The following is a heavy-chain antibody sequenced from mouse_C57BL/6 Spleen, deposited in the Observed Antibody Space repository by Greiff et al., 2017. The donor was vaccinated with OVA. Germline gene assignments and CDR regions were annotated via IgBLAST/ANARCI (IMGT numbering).Heavy chain of an antibody. CDR1: GYAFSSYW. J-gene: IGHJ2*01. CDR2: IYPGDGDT. Sequence: QVQLQQSGAELVKPGASVKISCKASGYAFSSYWMNWVKQRPGKGLEWIGQIYPGDGDTNYNGKFKGKATLTADKSSSTAYMQLSSLTSEDSAVYYCARGRYYGGSYGADYWGQGTTLTVSS. D-gene: IGHD1-1*01. V-gene: IGHV1-80*01. CDR3: ARGRYYGGSYGADY.